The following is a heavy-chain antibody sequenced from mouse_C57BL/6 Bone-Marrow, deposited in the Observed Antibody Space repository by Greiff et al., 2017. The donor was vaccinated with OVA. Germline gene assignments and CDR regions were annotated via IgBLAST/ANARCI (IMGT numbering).Heavy chain of an antibody. CDR3: AREGVYDGKYWYFDV. Sequence: QVQLQQPGAELVRPGSSVKLSCKASGYTFTSYWMHWVKQRPIQGLEWIGNIDPSDSETHYNQKFKDKATLTVDKSSSTAYMQLSSLTSEDSAVYDCAREGVYDGKYWYFDVGGTGTTVTVSS. CDR2: IDPSDSET. J-gene: IGHJ1*03. CDR1: GYTFTSYW. D-gene: IGHD2-1*01. V-gene: IGHV1-52*01.